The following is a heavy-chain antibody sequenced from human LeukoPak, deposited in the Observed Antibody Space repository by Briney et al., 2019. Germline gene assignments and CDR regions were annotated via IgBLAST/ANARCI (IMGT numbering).Heavy chain of an antibody. D-gene: IGHD2-2*01. V-gene: IGHV4-59*01. J-gene: IGHJ4*02. CDR3: ARVPAATYYFDY. CDR2: IYYSGST. CDR1: GGSISSYY. Sequence: PSETLSLTCTVSGGSISSYYWSWIRQPPGKGLEWIGYIYYSGSTNYNPSLKSRVTISVDTSKNQFSLKLSPVTAADTAVYYCARVPAATYYFDYWGQGTLGTVSS.